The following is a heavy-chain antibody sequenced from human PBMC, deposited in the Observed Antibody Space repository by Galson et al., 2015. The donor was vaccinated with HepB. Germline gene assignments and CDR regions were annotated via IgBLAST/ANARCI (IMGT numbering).Heavy chain of an antibody. CDR3: AIHYDFWSGYYYFDY. J-gene: IGHJ4*02. D-gene: IGHD3-3*01. CDR1: GYTFTGYY. CDR2: INPNSGGT. V-gene: IGHV1-2*02. Sequence: SVKVSCKASGYTFTGYYMHWVRQAPGQGLEWMGWINPNSGGTNYAQKFQGRVTMTRDTSISTAYMELSRLRSDDTAVYYCAIHYDFWSGYYYFDYWGQGTLVAVSS.